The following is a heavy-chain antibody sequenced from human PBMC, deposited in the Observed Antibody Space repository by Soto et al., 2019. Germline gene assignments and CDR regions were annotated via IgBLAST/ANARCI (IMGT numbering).Heavy chain of an antibody. CDR1: GYTITTHY. CDR2: INPSGGST. V-gene: IGHV1-46*01. J-gene: IGHJ6*02. CDR3: ASTSSSVGRTYYYYGMDV. D-gene: IGHD2-2*01. Sequence: ASVEGSCKASGYTITTHYSHWVRQDPKQRLEWMGIINPSGGSTSYAQKFQGRVTMTRDTSTSTVYMELSSLRSEDTAVYYCASTSSSVGRTYYYYGMDVWGQGTTVTVSS.